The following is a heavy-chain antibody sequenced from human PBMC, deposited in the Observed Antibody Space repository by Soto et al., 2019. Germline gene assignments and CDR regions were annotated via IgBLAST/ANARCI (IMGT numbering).Heavy chain of an antibody. CDR1: GYTLTSYG. J-gene: IGHJ4*02. D-gene: IGHD3-22*01. Sequence: GDSVKVSCKASGYTLTSYGMSWVRQAPGQGLEWMGWISAYSGNTGYAQKFQGRVTMTRNTSISTAYMELSSLRSEDTAVYYCARGPGYDSSSSSTPLFDYWGQGTLVTVSS. CDR2: ISAYSGNT. V-gene: IGHV1-8*02. CDR3: ARGPGYDSSSSSTPLFDY.